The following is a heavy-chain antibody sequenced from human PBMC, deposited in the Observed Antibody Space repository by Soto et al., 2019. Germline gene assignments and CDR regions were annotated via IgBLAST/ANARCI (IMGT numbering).Heavy chain of an antibody. J-gene: IGHJ6*02. D-gene: IGHD4-17*01. CDR3: ARDLTTAYGIYF. CDR1: RFTVGNNY. CDR2: IYSGGNT. V-gene: IGHV3-66*01. Sequence: GGSLRLSCASGRFTVGNNYMSWVRQAPGKGLEWVSVIYSGGNTFYADSVKGRFTISRDNSQNTLYLQMSSLKAEDTAVYYCARDLTTAYGIYFWGHGT.